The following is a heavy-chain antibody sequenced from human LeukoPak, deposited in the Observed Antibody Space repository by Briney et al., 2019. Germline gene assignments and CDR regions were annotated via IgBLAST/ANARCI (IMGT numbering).Heavy chain of an antibody. D-gene: IGHD6-13*01. Sequence: SETLSLTCTVSGGSISRNYWSWIRQPTGKGLEWIGYIYYSGSTNYNPSLKSRVTISGDTSKNQFSLKLSSVTAADTAVYYCAREYATAGTGSNYFDYWGQGTLVTVSS. CDR2: IYYSGST. J-gene: IGHJ4*02. CDR1: GGSISRNY. V-gene: IGHV4-59*01. CDR3: AREYATAGTGSNYFDY.